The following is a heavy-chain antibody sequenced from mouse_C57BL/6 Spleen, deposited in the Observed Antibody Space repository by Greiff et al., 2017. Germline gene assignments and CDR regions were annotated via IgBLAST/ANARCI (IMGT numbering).Heavy chain of an antibody. CDR3: AREEGRTYYFDY. V-gene: IGHV5-6*01. J-gene: IGHJ2*01. D-gene: IGHD3-3*01. Sequence: EVKLMESGGDLVKPGGSLKLSCAASGFTFSSYGMSWVRQTPDKRLEWVATISSGGSYTYYPDSVKGRFTISRDNAKNTLYLQMSSLKSEDTAMYYCAREEGRTYYFDYWGQGTTLTVSS. CDR1: GFTFSSYG. CDR2: ISSGGSYT.